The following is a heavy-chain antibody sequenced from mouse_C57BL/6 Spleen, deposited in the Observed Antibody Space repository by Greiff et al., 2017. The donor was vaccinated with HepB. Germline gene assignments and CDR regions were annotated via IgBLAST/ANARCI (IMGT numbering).Heavy chain of an antibody. V-gene: IGHV3-6*01. D-gene: IGHD1-1*01. J-gene: IGHJ1*03. CDR3: ARETKYYGSSSYWYFDV. CDR2: ISYDGSN. CDR1: GYSITSGYY. Sequence: EVKLQESGPGLVKPSQSLSLTCSVTGYSITSGYYWNWIRQFPGNKLEWMGYISYDGSNNYNPSLKNRISITRDTSKNQFFLKLNSVTTEDTATYYCARETKYYGSSSYWYFDVWGTGTTVTVSS.